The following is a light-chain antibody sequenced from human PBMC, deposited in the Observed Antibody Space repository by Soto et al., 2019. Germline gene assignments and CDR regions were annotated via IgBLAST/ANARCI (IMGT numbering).Light chain of an antibody. J-gene: IGKJ1*01. CDR2: GAS. V-gene: IGKV3-20*01. Sequence: EIVMTQSPATLSVSPGERATLSGRASQSVSTSQLAWYQQKPGQAPRLLIFGASSRATGIPDRFRGSGSGTDFTLTISRLEPEDFAVYYCQQYGDSPRTFGQGTKVDIK. CDR3: QQYGDSPRT. CDR1: QSVSTSQ.